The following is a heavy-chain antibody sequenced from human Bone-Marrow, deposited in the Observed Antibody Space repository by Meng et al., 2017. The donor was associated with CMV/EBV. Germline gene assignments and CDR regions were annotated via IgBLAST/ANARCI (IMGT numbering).Heavy chain of an antibody. CDR3: ARVVVPAGRFYYFDY. V-gene: IGHV1-69*10. D-gene: IGHD2-2*01. Sequence: SVKVSCKASGGTFSSYAISWVRQAPGQGLQWMGGIIPILGIANYARKFQGRVTITADKSTSTAYMELSSLRSEDTAVYYCARVVVPAGRFYYFDYWGQGTLVTVSS. J-gene: IGHJ4*02. CDR1: GGTFSSYA. CDR2: IIPILGIA.